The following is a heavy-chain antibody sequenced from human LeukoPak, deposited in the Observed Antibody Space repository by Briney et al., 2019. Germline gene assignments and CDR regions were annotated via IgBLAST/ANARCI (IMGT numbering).Heavy chain of an antibody. Sequence: GGSLRLSCAASGFTFSSYAMSWVRQAPGKGLEWVPAISGSGGSTYYADSVKGRFTISRDNSKNTLYLQMNSLRAEDTAVYYCAKDLQRITIFGVVGDWGQGTLVTVSS. V-gene: IGHV3-23*01. D-gene: IGHD3-3*01. CDR3: AKDLQRITIFGVVGD. CDR2: ISGSGGST. CDR1: GFTFSSYA. J-gene: IGHJ4*02.